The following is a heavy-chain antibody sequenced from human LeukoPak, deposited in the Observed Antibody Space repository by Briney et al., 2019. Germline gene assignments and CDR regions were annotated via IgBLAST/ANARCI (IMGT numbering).Heavy chain of an antibody. V-gene: IGHV3-23*01. D-gene: IGHD5-12*01. Sequence: GGSLRLSCAASGFTFSSYALSWVRQAPGKGLEWVSGISGSGYSTNYADSVKGRFTISRDNSKNTLYLQMNSLRAEDTAVYYCAKEAGYSGYDYPDYWGQGTLVTVSS. CDR2: ISGSGYST. CDR3: AKEAGYSGYDYPDY. J-gene: IGHJ4*02. CDR1: GFTFSSYA.